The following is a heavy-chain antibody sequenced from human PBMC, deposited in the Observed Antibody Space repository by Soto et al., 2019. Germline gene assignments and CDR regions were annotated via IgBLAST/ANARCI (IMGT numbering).Heavy chain of an antibody. V-gene: IGHV1-69*01. CDR1: GGTFSNYA. D-gene: IGHD5-12*01. Sequence: QVQLVQSGAEVKKPGSSVKVSCKASGGTFSNYAINWVRQAPGQGLEWMGGIIPIFGTANYAQKFQGRVTSTADESTRTAYLDLSSLRSEDTAVYYCARPVEMATISRSYLFYWGQGTLVTVSS. CDR3: ARPVEMATISRSYLFY. CDR2: IIPIFGTA. J-gene: IGHJ4*02.